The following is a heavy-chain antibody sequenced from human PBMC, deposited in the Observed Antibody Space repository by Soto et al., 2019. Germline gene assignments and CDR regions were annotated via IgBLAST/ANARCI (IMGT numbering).Heavy chain of an antibody. Sequence: QVTLKESGPVLVKPTETLTLTCTVSGFSLSNARMGVSWIRQPPGKALEWLAHIFSNDEKSYSTSLKSRLTISKDTSNSQVVLTMTNMDTVDTATYYCARILEWEISYYFDYWGQGTLVTVSS. CDR2: IFSNDEK. CDR1: GFSLSNARMG. V-gene: IGHV2-26*01. J-gene: IGHJ4*02. CDR3: ARILEWEISYYFDY. D-gene: IGHD3-16*02.